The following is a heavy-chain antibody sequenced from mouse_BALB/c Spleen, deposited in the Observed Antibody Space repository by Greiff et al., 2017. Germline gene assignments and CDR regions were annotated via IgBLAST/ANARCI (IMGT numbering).Heavy chain of an antibody. V-gene: IGHV5-6*02. CDR3: ARRYGYDDGYAMDY. Sequence: EVKVVESGGDLVKPGGSLKLSCAASGFTFSSYGMSWVRQTPDKRLEWVATISSGGSYTYYPDSVKGRFTISRDNAKNTLYLQMSSLKSEDTAMYYCARRYGYDDGYAMDYWGQGTSVTVSS. D-gene: IGHD2-2*01. J-gene: IGHJ4*01. CDR2: ISSGGSYT. CDR1: GFTFSSYG.